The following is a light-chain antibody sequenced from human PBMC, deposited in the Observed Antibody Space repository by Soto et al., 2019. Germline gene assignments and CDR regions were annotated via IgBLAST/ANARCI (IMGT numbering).Light chain of an antibody. CDR2: GAS. Sequence: EIVMTQSPATLSVSPGERATLSCRASQSVSSNLAWYQQKPGQAPRLLIYGASSRATGIPDRFSGSGSETDFTLTISRLEPEDFAVYYCQQRGDWPLYTFGQGTKVDIK. J-gene: IGKJ2*01. CDR3: QQRGDWPLYT. CDR1: QSVSSN. V-gene: IGKV3D-20*02.